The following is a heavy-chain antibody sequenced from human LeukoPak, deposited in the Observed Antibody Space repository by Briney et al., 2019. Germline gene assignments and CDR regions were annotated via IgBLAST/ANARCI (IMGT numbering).Heavy chain of an antibody. CDR2: VSHRSTAI. D-gene: IGHD5-24*01. Sequence: GGSLRLSCAASGFTFSSYTMHWVRQAPGMGLVWLASVSHRSTAIYYSDPVKGRFTISRDNAKRSVSLQMNSLRGEDSAIYYCARDLFNRDGYDLWGPGTTVIVSS. V-gene: IGHV3-48*04. CDR1: GFTFSSYT. CDR3: ARDLFNRDGYDL. J-gene: IGHJ3*01.